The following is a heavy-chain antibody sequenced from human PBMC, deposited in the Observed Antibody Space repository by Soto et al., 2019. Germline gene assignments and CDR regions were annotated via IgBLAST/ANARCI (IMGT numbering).Heavy chain of an antibody. CDR1: GVTFSSYA. Sequence: GASVMVPFKASGVTFSSYAISWVRQAPGQGLEWMGGIIPIFGTANYAQKFQGRVTITADESTSTAYMELSSLRSEDTAVYYCAREGRNYYYYYYGMDVWGQGTTVTVSS. J-gene: IGHJ6*02. V-gene: IGHV1-69*13. CDR2: IIPIFGTA. D-gene: IGHD1-7*01. CDR3: AREGRNYYYYYYGMDV.